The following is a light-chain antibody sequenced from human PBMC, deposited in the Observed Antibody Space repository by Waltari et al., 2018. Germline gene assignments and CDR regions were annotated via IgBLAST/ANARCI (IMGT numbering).Light chain of an antibody. Sequence: IMLTQSPATLPLSPGERATLPCRTSQSVSSYLAWFQQKPGQAPRLLIYDTSNRATGIPARFSGSGSGTDFTLTISSLEPEDSAVYYCQQRSHWRTFGQGTKVEIK. CDR3: QQRSHWRT. J-gene: IGKJ1*01. CDR1: QSVSSY. CDR2: DTS. V-gene: IGKV3-11*01.